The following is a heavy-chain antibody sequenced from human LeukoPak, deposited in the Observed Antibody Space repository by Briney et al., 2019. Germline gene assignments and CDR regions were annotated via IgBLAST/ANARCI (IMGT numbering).Heavy chain of an antibody. D-gene: IGHD6-13*01. CDR2: MNPNSGNT. V-gene: IGHV1-8*01. J-gene: IGHJ4*02. CDR1: GYTFTSYD. Sequence: ASVKVSCKASGYTFTSYDINWVRQATGQGLEWMGWMNPNSGNTGYAQKFQGRVTMTRNTSISTAYMELSSLRSEDTAVYYCARVKGIAAAGTPGYWGQGTLVTVSS. CDR3: ARVKGIAAAGTPGY.